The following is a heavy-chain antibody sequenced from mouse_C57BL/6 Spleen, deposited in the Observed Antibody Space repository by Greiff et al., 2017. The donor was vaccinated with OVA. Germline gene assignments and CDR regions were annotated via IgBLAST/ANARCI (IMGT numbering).Heavy chain of an antibody. D-gene: IGHD2-5*01. Sequence: VQLQQSGAELVRPGASVKLSCTASGFNIKDVYMHWVKQRPEQGLEWIGWFDPENGDTEYASKFPGKATITANPSSNTAYLQLSSLTSDDTAVYYCTGGYYSNFYAMDYWGQGTSVTVSS. J-gene: IGHJ4*01. CDR2: FDPENGDT. V-gene: IGHV14-4*01. CDR3: TGGYYSNFYAMDY. CDR1: GFNIKDVY.